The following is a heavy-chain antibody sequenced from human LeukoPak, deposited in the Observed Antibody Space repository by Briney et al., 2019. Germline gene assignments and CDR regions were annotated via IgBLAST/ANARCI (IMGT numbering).Heavy chain of an antibody. CDR3: AKLGTTSVTTGY. CDR2: IYSGGST. V-gene: IGHV3-53*01. CDR1: GFTVSSNY. D-gene: IGHD4-17*01. Sequence: GGSLRLSCAASGFTVSSNYMSWVRQAPGKGLEWVSVIYSGGSTYYADSVKGRFTISRDNSKNTLYLQMNSLRAEDTAVYYCAKLGTTSVTTGYWGQGTLVTVSS. J-gene: IGHJ4*02.